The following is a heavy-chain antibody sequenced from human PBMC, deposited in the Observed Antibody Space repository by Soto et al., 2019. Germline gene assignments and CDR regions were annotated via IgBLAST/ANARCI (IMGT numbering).Heavy chain of an antibody. V-gene: IGHV1-69*12. D-gene: IGHD3-3*01. J-gene: IGHJ6*02. Sequence: QVQLVQSGAEVKKPGSSVKVSCKASGGPFSSSAIGWVRQAPGQGLEWMGGIIPIFGATNYAQKFQGRVTITADESTSTAYMELSSLRSEDTALYYCASKGTIFGPPYYYGMDVWGQGTTVTVSS. CDR2: IIPIFGAT. CDR3: ASKGTIFGPPYYYGMDV. CDR1: GGPFSSSA.